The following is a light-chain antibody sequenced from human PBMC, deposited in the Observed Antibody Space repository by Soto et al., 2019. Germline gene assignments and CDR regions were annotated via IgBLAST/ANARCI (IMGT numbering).Light chain of an antibody. Sequence: QSALTQPPSVSGSPGQSVAISCTGTSSDVGSFNRVSWYQQSPGTAPKLIIYDVNNRPSGVPDRFSGSKSGNAASLTISGLQAEDESDYYCSSFTSSDTYVFGTGTKSPS. V-gene: IGLV2-18*02. CDR1: SSDVGSFNR. J-gene: IGLJ1*01. CDR3: SSFTSSDTYV. CDR2: DVN.